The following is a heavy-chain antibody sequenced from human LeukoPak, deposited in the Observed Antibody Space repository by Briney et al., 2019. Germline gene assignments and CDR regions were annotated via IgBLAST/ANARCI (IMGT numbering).Heavy chain of an antibody. CDR3: ARDDPQWREHDY. CDR1: GYTFTTYG. CDR2: ISGYNGNT. Sequence: ASVKVSCKASGYTFTTYGISWVRQAPGQGLEWMGWISGYNGNTNFAQKLQGRVTITTDTSTSIAYMELRSLRSDDTAIYYCARDDPQWREHDYWGQGTLVTVSS. D-gene: IGHD6-19*01. V-gene: IGHV1-18*01. J-gene: IGHJ4*02.